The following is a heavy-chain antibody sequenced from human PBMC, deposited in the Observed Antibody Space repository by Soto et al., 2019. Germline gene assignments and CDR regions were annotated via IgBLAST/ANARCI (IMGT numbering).Heavy chain of an antibody. D-gene: IGHD3-3*01. CDR2: ISSSSSTI. J-gene: IGHJ6*02. CDR1: GFTFSSYS. V-gene: IGHV3-48*02. Sequence: PGGSLRLSCAASGFTFSSYSMNWVRQAPGKGLEWVSYISSSSSTIYYADSVKGRFTISRDNAKNSLYLQMNSLRDEDTAVYYCARDAPDYDFWSGYGGGVYYYYYGMDVWGQGTTVTVSS. CDR3: ARDAPDYDFWSGYGGGVYYYYYGMDV.